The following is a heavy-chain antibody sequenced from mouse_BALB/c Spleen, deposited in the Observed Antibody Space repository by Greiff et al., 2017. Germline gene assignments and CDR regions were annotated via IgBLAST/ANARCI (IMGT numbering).Heavy chain of an antibody. CDR3: ARLGDYIDY. CDR2: ISYSGST. V-gene: IGHV3-2*02. D-gene: IGHD2-13*01. CDR1: GYSITSDYA. J-gene: IGHJ2*01. Sequence: EVKLQESGPGLVKPSQSLSLTCTVTGYSITSDYAWNWIRQFPGNKLEWMGYISYSGSTSYNPSLKSRISITRDTSKNQFFLQLNSVTTEDTATYYCARLGDYIDYWGQGTTLTVSS.